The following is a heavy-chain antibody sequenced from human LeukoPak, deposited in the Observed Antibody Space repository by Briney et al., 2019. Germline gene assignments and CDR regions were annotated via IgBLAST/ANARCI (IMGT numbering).Heavy chain of an antibody. CDR1: GLTFSAYP. V-gene: IGHV3-23*01. Sequence: GGSLRLSCQAPGLTFSAYPMSWFRQAPGKGLKWASPISGSTSSTYYADSVKGRFTISRDNSKNTLYLQMNSLRAEDTAVYYCAKRGYYYDRSGYYYFDYWGQGTLVTVSS. J-gene: IGHJ4*02. CDR2: ISGSTSST. CDR3: AKRGYYYDRSGYYYFDY. D-gene: IGHD3-22*01.